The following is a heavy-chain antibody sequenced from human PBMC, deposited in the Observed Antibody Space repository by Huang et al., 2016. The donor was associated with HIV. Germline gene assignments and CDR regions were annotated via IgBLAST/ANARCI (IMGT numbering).Heavy chain of an antibody. CDR1: GFTFSNAW. D-gene: IGHD4-17*01. Sequence: EVQLVESGGGLVKPGGSLRLSCAASGFTFSNAWMGWVRQDPGKGLEWVGRIKSKADGGTTDYAAPVKGRFTISRDDSKNTLYLQMNTLKTEDTAVYYCTTDRDYGDYVADAFDIWGQGTMVTVSS. CDR2: IKSKADGGTT. CDR3: TTDRDYGDYVADAFDI. J-gene: IGHJ3*02. V-gene: IGHV3-15*01.